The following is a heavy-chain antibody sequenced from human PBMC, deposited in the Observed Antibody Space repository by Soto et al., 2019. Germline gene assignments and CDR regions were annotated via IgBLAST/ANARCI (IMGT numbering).Heavy chain of an antibody. J-gene: IGHJ4*02. V-gene: IGHV3-23*01. CDR2: ISGSGGST. CDR1: GFTFSSYA. CDR3: AKDLTVTRPHFDY. D-gene: IGHD4-17*01. Sequence: SLRLSCAASGFTFSSYAMSWVRQAPGKGLEWVSAISGSGGSTYYADSVKGWFTISRDNSKNTLYLQMNSLRAEDTAVYYCAKDLTVTRPHFDYWGQGTLVTVSS.